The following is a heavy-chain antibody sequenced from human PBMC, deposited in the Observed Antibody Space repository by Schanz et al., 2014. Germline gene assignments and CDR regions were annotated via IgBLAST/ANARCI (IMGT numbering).Heavy chain of an antibody. J-gene: IGHJ4*02. CDR1: GFTFSDYS. D-gene: IGHD2-8*02. Sequence: EVQLVESGGGWVQPGGSLRLSCVASGFTFSDYSMNWVRQAPGKGPEWVSYIRSSSTPIYYADSVKARFTISRDNFKGALYLQMSSLRAEDTAVYYCAKSLESCPGGRCSRGYFDYWGQGTLVTVSS. CDR3: AKSLESCPGGRCSRGYFDY. V-gene: IGHV3-48*01. CDR2: IRSSSTPI.